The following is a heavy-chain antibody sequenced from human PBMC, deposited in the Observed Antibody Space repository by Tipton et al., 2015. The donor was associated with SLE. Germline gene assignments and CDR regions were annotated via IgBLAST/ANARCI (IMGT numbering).Heavy chain of an antibody. CDR2: IYHSGST. D-gene: IGHD3-3*01. CDR1: GYSISSGYY. V-gene: IGHV4-38-2*02. J-gene: IGHJ5*02. CDR3: ARAGVDFYGWFDP. Sequence: GLVKPSETLSLTCTVSGYSISSGYYWGWIRQPPGKGLEWIGSIYHSGSTYYNPSLKSRVTISVDTSKNQFSLKLTSVTAADTAVYYCARAGVDFYGWFDPWGQGTLVTVSS.